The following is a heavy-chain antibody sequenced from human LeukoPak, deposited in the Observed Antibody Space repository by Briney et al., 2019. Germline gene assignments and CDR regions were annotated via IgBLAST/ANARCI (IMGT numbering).Heavy chain of an antibody. Sequence: PGGSLRLSCAASGFPFDDYGMNWVRQVPGKGLEWVSGINWNGGSTGYADSVRGRFTISRDNAKNSLYLQMNSLRAEDTALYYCARLFGYFDSPFDIWGQGTMVTVSS. CDR1: GFPFDDYG. V-gene: IGHV3-20*04. CDR3: ARLFGYFDSPFDI. CDR2: INWNGGST. J-gene: IGHJ3*02. D-gene: IGHD3-9*01.